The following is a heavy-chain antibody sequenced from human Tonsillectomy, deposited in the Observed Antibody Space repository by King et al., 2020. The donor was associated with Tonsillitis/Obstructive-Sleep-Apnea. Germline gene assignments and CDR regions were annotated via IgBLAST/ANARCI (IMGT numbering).Heavy chain of an antibody. CDR2: IKQDGSAK. V-gene: IGHV3-7*03. D-gene: IGHD6-19*01. Sequence: VQLVESGGGLVQPGGSLRLSCAASGFTFSSYWMSWVRQAPGKGLEWVANIKQDGSAKYYMDSVKGRFSISRDNAENSLYLQMNSLRAEDTAVYYCVREPPIAVAGQGIVWGQGTLVTVSS. J-gene: IGHJ4*02. CDR1: GFTFSSYW. CDR3: VREPPIAVAGQGIV.